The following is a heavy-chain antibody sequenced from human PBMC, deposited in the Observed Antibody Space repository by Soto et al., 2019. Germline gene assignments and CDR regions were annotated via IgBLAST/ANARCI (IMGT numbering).Heavy chain of an antibody. Sequence: ASVKVSCKASGYSFTKYHMHWVRQAPGQGLEWMGWINPGSGVTNQAQKFQGRVTMTRDTSIATTYMELNSLTSDDTAVYYCARVAGHKNARFDTWGQGALVTVSS. D-gene: IGHD1-1*01. J-gene: IGHJ4*02. CDR2: INPGSGVT. CDR3: ARVAGHKNARFDT. V-gene: IGHV1-2*02. CDR1: GYSFTKYH.